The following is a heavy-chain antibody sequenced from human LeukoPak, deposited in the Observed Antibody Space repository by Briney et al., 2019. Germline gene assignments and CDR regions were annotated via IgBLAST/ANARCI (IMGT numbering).Heavy chain of an antibody. J-gene: IGHJ4*02. V-gene: IGHV1-2*02. CDR3: ARDGACSSASCQNFDY. CDR1: GHTFTYYY. D-gene: IGHD2-2*01. CDR2: INPNSGGT. Sequence: ASVKVSCKASGHTFTYYYMHWVRQAPGHGLEWMGWINPNSGGTIYAQRFQGRVTMTRDTSISTAYLELSRLTSDDTAVYYCARDGACSSASCQNFDYWGQGTLVTVSS.